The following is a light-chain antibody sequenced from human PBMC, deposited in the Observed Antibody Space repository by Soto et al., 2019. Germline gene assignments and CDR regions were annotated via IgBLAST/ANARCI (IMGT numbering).Light chain of an antibody. CDR1: QSVLYSSNNKNY. CDR2: WAS. J-gene: IGKJ2*01. V-gene: IGKV4-1*01. Sequence: DIVMTQSPDSLAVSLGERATINCKSSQSVLYSSNNKNYLAWYQQKPGQPPKLLIYWASTRESGVPDRFSGTGPGTDFTLPISSLQAEDVAVYSCQQYYSTPYTFGQGTKLEIK. CDR3: QQYYSTPYT.